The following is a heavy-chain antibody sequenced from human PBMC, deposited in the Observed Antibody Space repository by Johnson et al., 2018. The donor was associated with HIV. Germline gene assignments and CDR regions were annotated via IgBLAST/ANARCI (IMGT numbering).Heavy chain of an antibody. CDR1: GFTFSTYG. J-gene: IGHJ3*02. Sequence: QVQLVESGGGVVQPGGSLRLSCAASGFTFSTYGMHWVRQAPGKGLEWVAFIRNDGSNKHFVESVKGRFTISRDNSKNTLYLQMTSLRGEDTAVYYCAKDGPYSSGIDASDIWGQGTVVTVSS. CDR2: IRNDGSNK. D-gene: IGHD6-19*01. CDR3: AKDGPYSSGIDASDI. V-gene: IGHV3-30*02.